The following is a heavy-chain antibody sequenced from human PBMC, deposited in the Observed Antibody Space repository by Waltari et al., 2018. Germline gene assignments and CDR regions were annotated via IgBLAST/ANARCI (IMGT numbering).Heavy chain of an antibody. Sequence: QVQLQESGPGLVKPSETLSLTCTVSGGSIRSHYWSWIRQPPGKGLEWIGYIYYSGSTNYNPALKSRVTISVDTSKNQFSLKLSSVTAADTAVYYCASVYYDRSFDYWGQGTLVTVSS. CDR3: ASVYYDRSFDY. CDR2: IYYSGST. CDR1: GGSIRSHY. D-gene: IGHD3-3*01. J-gene: IGHJ4*02. V-gene: IGHV4-59*11.